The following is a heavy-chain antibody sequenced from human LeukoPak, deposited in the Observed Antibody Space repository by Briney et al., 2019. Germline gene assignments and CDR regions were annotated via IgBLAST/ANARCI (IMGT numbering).Heavy chain of an antibody. D-gene: IGHD6-13*01. J-gene: IGHJ3*01. V-gene: IGHV4-59*01. CDR1: GGPINSYY. CDR2: VSYRGST. CDR3: ARPYSSNWYDAFHV. Sequence: SEALSLTCTVFGGPINSYYWGWIRQPPGKGLEWIGYVSYRGSTNYNPSLKSRVTISVDTSKNQFSLKLSSVTAADTAVYYCARPYSSNWYDAFHVWGQGTMVTVSS.